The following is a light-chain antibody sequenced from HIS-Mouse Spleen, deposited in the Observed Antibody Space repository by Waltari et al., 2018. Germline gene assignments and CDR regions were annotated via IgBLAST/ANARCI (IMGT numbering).Light chain of an antibody. CDR3: QVWDSSGDHVV. J-gene: IGLJ2*01. CDR1: KIGSKS. V-gene: IGLV3-21*02. Sequence: SYVLTQPPSVSVAPGPTARITWGGNKIGSKSVHWYQQKPGQAPVLVVYDDSDRPSGIPERFSGSNSGNTATLTISRVEAGDEADYYCQVWDSSGDHVVFGGGTKLTVL. CDR2: DDS.